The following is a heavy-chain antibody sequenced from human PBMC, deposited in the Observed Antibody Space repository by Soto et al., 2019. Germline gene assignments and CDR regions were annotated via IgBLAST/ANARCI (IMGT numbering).Heavy chain of an antibody. Sequence: QVQLVQSGAEVKKPGASVKVSCKASGYTFTGYYMHWVRQAPGQGLEWMGWINPTSGGTNYAQKFQGWVTMTRDTSISTAYMELSRLRSDDTAVYYCARDHCSSTSCYTAFDYWGQGTLVTVSS. CDR1: GYTFTGYY. CDR2: INPTSGGT. D-gene: IGHD2-2*02. V-gene: IGHV1-2*04. CDR3: ARDHCSSTSCYTAFDY. J-gene: IGHJ4*02.